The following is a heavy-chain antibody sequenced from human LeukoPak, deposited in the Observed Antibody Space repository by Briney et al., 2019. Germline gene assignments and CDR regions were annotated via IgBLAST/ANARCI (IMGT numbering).Heavy chain of an antibody. CDR3: ARSRGQLPNAFDI. V-gene: IGHV4-30-2*01. CDR2: IYHSGST. Sequence: SQTLSLTCAVSGGSIGSGGYSWSWIRQPPGKGLEWIGYIYHSGSTYYNPSLKSRVTISVDRSKNQFSLKLSSVTAADTAVYYCARSRGQLPNAFDIWGQGTMVTVSS. CDR1: GGSIGSGGYS. J-gene: IGHJ3*02. D-gene: IGHD2-2*01.